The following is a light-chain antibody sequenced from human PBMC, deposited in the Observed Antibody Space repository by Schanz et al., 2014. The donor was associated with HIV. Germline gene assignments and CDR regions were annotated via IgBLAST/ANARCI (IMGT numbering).Light chain of an antibody. Sequence: QSALTQPASVSGSPGQSITISRTGTSSDVGRYNYVSWYQQHPGKAPKVMIYDVSNRPSGVSNRFSASKSGNTASLTISGLQAEDEGDYYCCSCTNTSTWVFGGGTKVTVL. CDR2: DVS. V-gene: IGLV2-14*01. CDR1: SSDVGRYNY. CDR3: CSCTNTSTWV. J-gene: IGLJ3*02.